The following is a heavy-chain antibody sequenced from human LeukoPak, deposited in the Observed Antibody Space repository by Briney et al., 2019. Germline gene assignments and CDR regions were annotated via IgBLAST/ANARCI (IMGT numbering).Heavy chain of an antibody. V-gene: IGHV3-23*01. D-gene: IGHD5-24*01. CDR1: GFSFSTYD. J-gene: IGHJ4*02. CDR2: ISTTGGYT. Sequence: GGSLRLSCVGSGFSFSTYDMGWVRRTPGKGLDWVSAISTTGGYTEDADSVKGRFTISRDNSQNTLFLQMHSLRAEDTAVYYCAKKPATIKFPFDTWGQGTLVTVSP. CDR3: AKKPATIKFPFDT.